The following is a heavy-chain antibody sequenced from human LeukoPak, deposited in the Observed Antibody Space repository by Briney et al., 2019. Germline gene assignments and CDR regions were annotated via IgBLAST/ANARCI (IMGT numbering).Heavy chain of an antibody. CDR2: MNPNSGNT. D-gene: IGHD3-3*01. CDR1: GYTFTSYD. CDR3: ARSPRADYDFWSGYLYYYYMDV. V-gene: IGHV1-8*01. Sequence: GSVKVSCKASGYTFTSYDINWVRQATGQGLEWMGWMNPNSGNTGYAQKFQGRVTITRNTSISTAYMELSSLRSEDTAVYYCARSPRADYDFWSGYLYYYYMDVWGKGTTVTVSS. J-gene: IGHJ6*03.